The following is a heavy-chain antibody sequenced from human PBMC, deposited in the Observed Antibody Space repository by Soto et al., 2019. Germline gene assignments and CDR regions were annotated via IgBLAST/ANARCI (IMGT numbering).Heavy chain of an antibody. CDR1: GYTFTSYD. CDR3: AGSPDSSSWYLSYYYYYMDV. J-gene: IGHJ6*03. Sequence: ASVKVSCKASGYTFTSYDINWVRQATEQGLEWMGWMNPNSGNTGYAQKFQGRVTMTRNTSISTAYMELSSLRSEDTAVYYCAGSPDSSSWYLSYYYYYMDVWGKGTTVTVSS. D-gene: IGHD6-13*01. V-gene: IGHV1-8*01. CDR2: MNPNSGNT.